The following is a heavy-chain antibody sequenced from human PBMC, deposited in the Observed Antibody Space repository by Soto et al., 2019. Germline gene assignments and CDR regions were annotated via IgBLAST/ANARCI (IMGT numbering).Heavy chain of an antibody. V-gene: IGHV4-59*01. CDR2: VYYLGST. J-gene: IGHJ4*02. CDR1: GGSMSEYF. Sequence: SETLSLTCSVSGGSMSEYFWSWIRQSPERGLEWIGYVYYLGSTDYNPSLKSRVTISVDTSKRQFSLRLSSVTAADAATYYCARDGYDGSGSPYPAYWGPGTQGTV. CDR3: ARDGYDGSGSPYPAY. D-gene: IGHD3-10*01.